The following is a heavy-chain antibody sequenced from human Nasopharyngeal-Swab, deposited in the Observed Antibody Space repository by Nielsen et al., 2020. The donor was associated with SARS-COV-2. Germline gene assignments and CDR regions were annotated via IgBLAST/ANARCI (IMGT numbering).Heavy chain of an antibody. V-gene: IGHV3-23*01. Sequence: WIRQPPGKGLEWASGISESNSMTHYADSVKGRFTVSRDNSKNTLYLQMNSLRVEDTAIYYCAKHRDCSSTGCWGGYFYYAMYVWGQGTTVTVSS. J-gene: IGHJ6*02. D-gene: IGHD2-2*01. CDR2: ISESNSMT. CDR3: AKHRDCSSTGCWGGYFYYAMYV.